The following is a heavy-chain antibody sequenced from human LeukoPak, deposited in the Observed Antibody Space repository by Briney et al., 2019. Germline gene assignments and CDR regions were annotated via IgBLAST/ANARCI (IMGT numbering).Heavy chain of an antibody. J-gene: IGHJ4*02. Sequence: PSETLSLTCAVYGGSFSGYYWSWIRQPPGKGLEWIGEINHSGSTNYNPSLKSRVTISVDTSKNQFSLKLSSVTAADTAVYYCAGERFYGDYDYWGQGTLVTVSS. D-gene: IGHD4-17*01. CDR1: GGSFSGYY. CDR3: AGERFYGDYDY. V-gene: IGHV4-34*01. CDR2: INHSGST.